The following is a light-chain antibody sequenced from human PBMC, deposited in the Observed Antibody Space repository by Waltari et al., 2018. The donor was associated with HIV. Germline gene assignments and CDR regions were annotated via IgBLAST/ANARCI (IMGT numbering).Light chain of an antibody. CDR1: SGSIASNY. V-gene: IGLV6-57*01. Sequence: NFMLAQPHSVSESPGKTVTISCTRSSGSIASNYVQWYQQRPGTSPPTVIYEDNQRPSGVPGRFSGSIDSSSNSASLTISALKTEDEADYYCQSYDSSTPVVFGGGTKLTV. CDR3: QSYDSSTPVV. J-gene: IGLJ2*01. CDR2: EDN.